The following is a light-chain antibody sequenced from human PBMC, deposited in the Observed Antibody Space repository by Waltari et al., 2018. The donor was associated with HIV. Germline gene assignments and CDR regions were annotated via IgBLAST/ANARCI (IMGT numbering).Light chain of an antibody. CDR1: SSDVGGYKY. CDR2: EVS. Sequence: QSALTQPASVSGSPGQSITISCTGTSSDVGGYKYVSWYQPHQGKAPKLMIYEVSNRPSGVSNCFSGSKSGNPASLTISGLQAEDEADYYCSSYTSSSTLVFGTGTKVTVL. V-gene: IGLV2-14*01. CDR3: SSYTSSSTLV. J-gene: IGLJ1*01.